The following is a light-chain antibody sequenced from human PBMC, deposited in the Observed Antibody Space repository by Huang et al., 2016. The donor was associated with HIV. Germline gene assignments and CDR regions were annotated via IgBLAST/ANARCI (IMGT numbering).Light chain of an antibody. J-gene: IGKJ1*01. CDR3: QQYYSSPQT. V-gene: IGKV4-1*01. CDR1: QSVYSSSTSKDY. Sequence: DIIMTQSPDSLAVSLGERATLNCRSSQSVYSSSTSKDYMAWFQQKPGQPPRLLLFWASTREAGVPDRCSGSGSGTHFTLTIANLEAEDAAIYYGQQYYSSPQTFGQGTRVEVK. CDR2: WAS.